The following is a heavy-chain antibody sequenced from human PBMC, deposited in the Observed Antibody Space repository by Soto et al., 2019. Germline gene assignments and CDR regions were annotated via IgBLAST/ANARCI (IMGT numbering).Heavy chain of an antibody. Sequence: GESLKISCQCSGYTFSNFWIGWVRQLPGQGLEWMGIIYPGDHETRYSPSFLGKVTISAETSINTAYLQWSSREASDSAFYFCALSPRSSPCFDVWGQGALVTVSS. D-gene: IGHD6-13*01. J-gene: IGHJ4*02. CDR2: IYPGDHET. CDR1: GYTFSNFW. V-gene: IGHV5-51*01. CDR3: ALSPRSSPCFDV.